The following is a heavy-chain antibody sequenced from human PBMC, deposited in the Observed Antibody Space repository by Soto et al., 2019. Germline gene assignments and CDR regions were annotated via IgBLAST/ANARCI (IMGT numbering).Heavy chain of an antibody. CDR3: ARDLSRPKKSYYDSSGHPDY. J-gene: IGHJ4*02. D-gene: IGHD3-22*01. CDR2: ISSSSGDI. CDR1: GFSFNMYT. V-gene: IGHV3-21*06. Sequence: GGSLRLSCVASGFSFNMYTMNWVRQAPGKGPEWVSSISSSSGDIFYADSVKGRFIISRDNAKNSLNLQMNSLRAEDTAVYYCARDLSRPKKSYYDSSGHPDYWGQGTLVTVSS.